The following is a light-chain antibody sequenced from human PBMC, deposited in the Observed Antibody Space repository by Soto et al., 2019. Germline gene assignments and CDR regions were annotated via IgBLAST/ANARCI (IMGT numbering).Light chain of an antibody. Sequence: TRCPPILSWALANSATLSCGARQSISRSLAWYQQKPGQAHRLLIPDASTRATGIPARFSGSGSGTEFTLTISSLQSEDFALYYCHQYNSWPSGTFGQGTKVDI. V-gene: IGKV3-15*01. CDR3: HQYNSWPSGT. J-gene: IGKJ2*01. CDR2: DAS. CDR1: QSISRS.